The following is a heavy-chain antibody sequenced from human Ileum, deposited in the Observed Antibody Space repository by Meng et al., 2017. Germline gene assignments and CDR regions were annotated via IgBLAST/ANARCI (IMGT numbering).Heavy chain of an antibody. V-gene: IGHV4-4*02. D-gene: IGHD2-8*01. J-gene: IGHJ4*02. CDR3: ATNGFYSIDN. Sequence: GPLHVAGSGRVTLSGTLSLTCTASGGSITNKDWWSWGRQPPGKGLEWIGEMHHDGRTNYNPSFKSRVIMSIDKSRNQFSLHLSSVTAADTAVYFCATNGFYSIDNWGQGTLVTVSS. CDR1: GGSITNKDW. CDR2: MHHDGRT.